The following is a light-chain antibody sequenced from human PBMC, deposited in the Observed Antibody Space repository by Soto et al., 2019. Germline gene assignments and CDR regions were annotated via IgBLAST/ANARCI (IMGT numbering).Light chain of an antibody. J-gene: IGKJ1*01. CDR1: QSVLHSSHNKNY. V-gene: IGKV4-1*01. Sequence: DIVMTQSPDSLAVSLGERATINCKSSQSVLHSSHNKNYLAWYQQKPGRPPKLLIYWASTRKSGVPDRFSGSGSGTDFTLTISSLQAEDVAVYYCQHYYTTPRTFGQGTKVEIK. CDR2: WAS. CDR3: QHYYTTPRT.